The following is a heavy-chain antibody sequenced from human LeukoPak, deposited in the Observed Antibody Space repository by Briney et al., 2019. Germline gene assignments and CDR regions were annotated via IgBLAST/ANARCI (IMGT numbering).Heavy chain of an antibody. CDR2: IWYDGNKI. CDR3: AKDRGGHDFDY. J-gene: IGHJ4*02. D-gene: IGHD3-10*01. CDR1: GITFSRAD. V-gene: IGHV3-30*02. Sequence: GGSLRLSCAASGITFSRADMQWVRQAPGKGLEWVAFIWYDGNKITYADSVKGRFTISRDNSKDTVYLQMNSLRAEDTAVYYCAKDRGGHDFDYWGQGILVTVSS.